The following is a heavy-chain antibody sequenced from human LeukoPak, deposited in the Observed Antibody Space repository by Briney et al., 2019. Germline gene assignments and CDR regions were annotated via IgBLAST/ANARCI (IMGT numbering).Heavy chain of an antibody. Sequence: SETLSLICTVSGGSISPYYWSWVRQPPGKGLEWIGYISYGGATNYNPSLKSRLTILVDTSKNQFSLKLSSVTAADTAVYYCARSKTYRSTWNTDYWGQGTLVTVSS. CDR1: GGSISPYY. J-gene: IGHJ4*02. CDR3: ARSKTYRSTWNTDY. V-gene: IGHV4-59*08. CDR2: ISYGGAT. D-gene: IGHD2-2*01.